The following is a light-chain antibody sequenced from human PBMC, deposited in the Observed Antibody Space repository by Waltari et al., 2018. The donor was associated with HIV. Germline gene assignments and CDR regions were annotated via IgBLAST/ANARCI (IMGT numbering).Light chain of an antibody. Sequence: QSVLTQPPSASETPGQRVTISCSGSSSNIGSNYVYWYQHLPGTAPKLLIYRNNQRPSRVPDRFSGSKSGTSASLAISGLRSEDEADYYCAAWGDSLTSFVFGTGTKVTVL. CDR3: AAWGDSLTSFV. J-gene: IGLJ1*01. CDR2: RNN. V-gene: IGLV1-47*01. CDR1: SSNIGSNY.